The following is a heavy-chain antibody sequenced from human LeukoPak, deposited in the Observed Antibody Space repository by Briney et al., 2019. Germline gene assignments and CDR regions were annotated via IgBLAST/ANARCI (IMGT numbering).Heavy chain of an antibody. Sequence: GGSLRLSCAASGFSFSIHWMSWVRQAPGKGLEWVAKINPDGNDKYYADSVKGRFTISRDNAKRSLYLQMSNLRVDDTALYYCAKEEWFSFDSWGQGYLVTVSS. CDR3: AKEEWFSFDS. V-gene: IGHV3-7*01. CDR2: INPDGNDK. J-gene: IGHJ4*02. CDR1: GFSFSIHW. D-gene: IGHD3-10*01.